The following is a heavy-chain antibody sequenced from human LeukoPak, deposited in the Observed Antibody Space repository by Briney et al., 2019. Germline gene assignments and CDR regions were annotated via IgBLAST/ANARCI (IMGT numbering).Heavy chain of an antibody. D-gene: IGHD3-3*01. Sequence: AASPKIPCKSAGYSSTNNWNNYWRQMPGTGLKCLGIIFPGYSDSKYSPSFQGQVTFSADKSIGTAFLQWSSLKASDTAMYYCARHGRTGEWSIDTWGQGTLVTVSS. J-gene: IGHJ5*02. CDR2: IFPGYSDS. CDR1: GYSSTNNW. CDR3: ARHGRTGEWSIDT. V-gene: IGHV5-51*01.